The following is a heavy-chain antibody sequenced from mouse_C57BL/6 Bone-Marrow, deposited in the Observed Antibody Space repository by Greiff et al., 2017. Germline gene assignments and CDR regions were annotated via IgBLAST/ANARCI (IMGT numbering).Heavy chain of an antibody. D-gene: IGHD2-4*01. CDR3: ARAHHDYEGGAMDY. CDR1: GYTFTSYW. J-gene: IGHJ4*01. V-gene: IGHV1-69*01. CDR2: IDPSDSYT. Sequence: QVQLQQPGAELVMPGASVKLSCKASGYTFTSYWMHWVKQRPGQGLEWIGEIDPSDSYTNYNQKFKGKSTLTVDKSSSTAYMQLSSLTSEDSAVYYCARAHHDYEGGAMDYWGQGTSVTVSS.